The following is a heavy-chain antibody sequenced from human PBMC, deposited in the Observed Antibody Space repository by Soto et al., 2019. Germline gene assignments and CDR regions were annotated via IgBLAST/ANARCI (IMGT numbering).Heavy chain of an antibody. J-gene: IGHJ4*02. CDR3: ARSWGCSRRSDY. D-gene: IGHD3-16*01. CDR2: ITNSVDNI. CDR1: EFIFRRSE. Sequence: PCGSRRLSCAVPEFIFRRSEMNWVRQSPGKVLEWVSYITNSVDNIYYADSVNGRFTISRYNDKNLLYLQMNSLKVEDTGVYYCARSWGCSRRSDYWGQGTLVTVSS. V-gene: IGHV3-48*03.